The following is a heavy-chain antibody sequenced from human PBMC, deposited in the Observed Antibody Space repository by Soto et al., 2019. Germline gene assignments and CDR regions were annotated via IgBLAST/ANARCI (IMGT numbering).Heavy chain of an antibody. V-gene: IGHV1-46*01. CDR2: INPSSGST. J-gene: IGHJ4*02. D-gene: IGHD5-18*01. Sequence: ASVKVSCKASGYTFTCYYMHVVRPAPRQGLEWMGIINPSSGSTSYAQKFQGRVTMTRDTSTSTVYMELSSLRSEDTAVYYCARDRHAGYSYGYFDYWGQGTLVTVSS. CDR1: GYTFTCYY. CDR3: ARDRHAGYSYGYFDY.